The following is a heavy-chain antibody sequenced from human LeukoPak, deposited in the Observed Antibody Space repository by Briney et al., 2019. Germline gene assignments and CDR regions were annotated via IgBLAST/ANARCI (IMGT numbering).Heavy chain of an antibody. D-gene: IGHD4-23*01. CDR2: IISILGIA. CDR3: ARHDYGGNRLYYFDY. Sequence: ASVTVSCKASGGTFSSYAISWVRQAPGQGLEWMGRIISILGIANYAQKFQGRVTITADKSTSTAYMELSSLRSEDTAVYYCARHDYGGNRLYYFDYWGQGTLVTVSS. CDR1: GGTFSSYA. J-gene: IGHJ4*02. V-gene: IGHV1-69*04.